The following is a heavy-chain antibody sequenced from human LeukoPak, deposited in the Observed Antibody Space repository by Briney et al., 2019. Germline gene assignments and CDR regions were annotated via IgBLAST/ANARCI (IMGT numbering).Heavy chain of an antibody. V-gene: IGHV3-7*01. CDR2: IKQDGSEK. Sequence: GGSLRLSCAASGFTFSSYWMSWVRQAPGKGLEWVANIKQDGSEKHYVDSVKGRFTISRDNAKNSLYLQMNSLRAEDTAVYYCARVVVTAYNNFDYWGQGTLVTVSS. D-gene: IGHD2-21*02. CDR1: GFTFSSYW. CDR3: ARVVVTAYNNFDY. J-gene: IGHJ4*02.